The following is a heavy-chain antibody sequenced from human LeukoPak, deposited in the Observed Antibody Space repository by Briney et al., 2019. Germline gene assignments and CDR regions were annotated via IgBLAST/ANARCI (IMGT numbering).Heavy chain of an antibody. Sequence: KPSETLSLTCAVSGTSFSSYYWSWIRQPPGKGLEWIGEVNHSGYTNDNPSLKSRVTISVDTSKNQFSLRLRSVTAADTAVYFRARMTTGHDFWGQGTLVTVSS. D-gene: IGHD4-17*01. V-gene: IGHV4-34*01. CDR1: GTSFSSYY. CDR3: ARMTTGHDF. CDR2: VNHSGYT. J-gene: IGHJ4*02.